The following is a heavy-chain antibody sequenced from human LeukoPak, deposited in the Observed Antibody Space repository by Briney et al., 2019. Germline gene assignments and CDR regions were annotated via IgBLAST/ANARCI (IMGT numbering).Heavy chain of an antibody. CDR1: GGSTSSGSYC. D-gene: IGHD3-16*01. J-gene: IGHJ1*01. CDR3: ARHYVLAATTEYFQY. V-gene: IGHV4-61*09. CDR2: GYTSGST. Sequence: KTSESLSLTCTDPGGSTSSGSYCWSWTRHPARKGLEWMVHGYTSGSTKYNPSLKTGSTSSADTSKNQCTLKRSAGEPRDPPVDYCARHYVLAATTEYFQYWGQGTLVTVSS.